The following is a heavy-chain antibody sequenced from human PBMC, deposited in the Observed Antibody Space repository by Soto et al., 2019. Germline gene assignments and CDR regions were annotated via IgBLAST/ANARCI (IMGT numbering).Heavy chain of an antibody. J-gene: IGHJ4*02. V-gene: IGHV3-23*01. CDR3: TKGFDSINYGLSHY. CDR2: FTGSGGST. CDR1: GFTFTTTA. D-gene: IGHD3-10*01. Sequence: EVQLLESGGGFVQPGGSLRLSCVASGFTFTTTAMGWVRQAPGQGLEWVSAFTGSGGSTYYADSVQGRFTISRDDSKNTLYLQMNSLGAGDTAVYYCTKGFDSINYGLSHYWGQGTLVTVSA.